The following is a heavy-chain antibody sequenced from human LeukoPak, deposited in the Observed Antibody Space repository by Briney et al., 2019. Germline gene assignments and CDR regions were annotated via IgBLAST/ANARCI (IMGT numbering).Heavy chain of an antibody. Sequence: GGSLRHSCAASGFTFSSSWMTWVRQAPGKGLEWVANIKPDGNAKNYVDYVKGRFTISRDNAKNSLHLQLNSLRADDTAVYYCARDRAYNTFDYWGQGTLVAVSS. CDR1: GFTFSSSW. D-gene: IGHD1-14*01. V-gene: IGHV3-7*01. J-gene: IGHJ4*02. CDR2: IKPDGNAK. CDR3: ARDRAYNTFDY.